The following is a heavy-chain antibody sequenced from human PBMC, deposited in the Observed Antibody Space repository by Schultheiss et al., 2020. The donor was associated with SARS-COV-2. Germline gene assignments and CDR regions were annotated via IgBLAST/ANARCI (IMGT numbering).Heavy chain of an antibody. Sequence: SETLSLTCTVSGGSISSSSYYWGWIRQPPGKGLEWIGYIYYSGSTYYNPSLKSRVTISVDTSKNQFSLKLSSVTAADTAVYYCARGPIAVAGTGPPGWGQGTTVTVSS. CDR3: ARGPIAVAGTGPPG. CDR2: IYYSGST. D-gene: IGHD6-19*01. CDR1: GGSISSSSYY. V-gene: IGHV4-39*07. J-gene: IGHJ6*02.